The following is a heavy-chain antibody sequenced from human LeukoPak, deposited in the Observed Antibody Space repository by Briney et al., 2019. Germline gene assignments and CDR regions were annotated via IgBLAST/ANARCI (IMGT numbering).Heavy chain of an antibody. J-gene: IGHJ4*02. CDR1: GYTFTGYY. CDR3: ARDLCSSTSCFYLFDY. V-gene: IGHV1-2*02. Sequence: ASVKVSCKASGYTFTGYYMHWVRQAPGQGLEWMGWINPNSGGTNYAQKFQGRVTMTRDTSVSTAYMELSRLRSDDTAVYYCARDLCSSTSCFYLFDYWGQGTLVTVSS. D-gene: IGHD2-2*01. CDR2: INPNSGGT.